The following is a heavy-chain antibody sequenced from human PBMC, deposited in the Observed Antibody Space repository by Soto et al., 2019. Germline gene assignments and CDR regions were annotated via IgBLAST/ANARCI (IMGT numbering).Heavy chain of an antibody. CDR2: INPATGAA. CDR1: GYPVTAYY. J-gene: IGHJ3*02. D-gene: IGHD3-3*01. Sequence: QLHLVQSGAVVKKPGASVTVSCSASGYPVTAYYMHWVRQAPGRGLEWMGGINPATGAAKYTQTFAGRVTQTRDTAPSTVFMEIGGLTSEHTAVFYWTRGGGVGVAGSAAFDMWGQGTLVTVSS. V-gene: IGHV1-2*02. CDR3: TRGGGVGVAGSAAFDM.